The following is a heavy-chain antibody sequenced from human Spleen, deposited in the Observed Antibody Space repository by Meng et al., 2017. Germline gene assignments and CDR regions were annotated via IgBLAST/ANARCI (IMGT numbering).Heavy chain of an antibody. V-gene: IGHV4-4*02. CDR2: IGHSGTT. Sequence: QVQLQQSGPGLVKPSGTLSLTCAVSGGSISSSNWWSWVRQPPGKGLEWIGSIGHSGTTYYTPSFRRRVTVSIDTSKNQFSLEVTSVTAADTAVYYCVRSSGWVRTGFDPWGQGTLVTVSS. CDR3: VRSSGWVRTGFDP. J-gene: IGHJ5*02. D-gene: IGHD6-19*01. CDR1: GGSISSSNW.